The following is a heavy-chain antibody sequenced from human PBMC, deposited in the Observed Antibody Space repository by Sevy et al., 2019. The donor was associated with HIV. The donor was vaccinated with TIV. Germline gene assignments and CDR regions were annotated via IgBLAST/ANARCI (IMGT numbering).Heavy chain of an antibody. D-gene: IGHD3-22*01. J-gene: IGHJ4*02. V-gene: IGHV3-30-3*01. Sequence: GGSLRLSCAASGFTFSSYAMHWVRQAPGKGLEWVAVISYDGSNKYYADSVKGRFTISRDNSKNTLYLQMNSLRAEDTAVYYCARGLGLYYYYDSSGYSPDYFDYWGQRTLVTGSS. CDR1: GFTFSSYA. CDR3: ARGLGLYYYYDSSGYSPDYFDY. CDR2: ISYDGSNK.